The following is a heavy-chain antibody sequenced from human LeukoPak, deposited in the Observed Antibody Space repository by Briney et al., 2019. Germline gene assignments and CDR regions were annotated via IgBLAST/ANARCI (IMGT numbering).Heavy chain of an antibody. D-gene: IGHD1-26*01. CDR2: IYYSGST. CDR1: GGSISSSSYY. V-gene: IGHV4-39*01. Sequence: PSETLSLTCTVSGGSISSSSYYWGWIRQPPGKGLEWIGSIYYSGSTYYNPSLKSRVTISVHTSKNQFSLKLSSVTAADTAVYYCATRLLVGAGGDDAFDIWGQGTMVTVSS. J-gene: IGHJ3*02. CDR3: ATRLLVGAGGDDAFDI.